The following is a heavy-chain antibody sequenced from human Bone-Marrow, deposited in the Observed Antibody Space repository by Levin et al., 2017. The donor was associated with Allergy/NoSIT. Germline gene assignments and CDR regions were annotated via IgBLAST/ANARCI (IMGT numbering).Heavy chain of an antibody. Sequence: GESLKISCASSGFTCSGDWMAWVRQAPGKGLEWVANINRDGGDGYYVDSVKGRFTISRDNARNSLDLQMNSLRVEDTAVYYCARNGAWSFEFWGQGTLVTVSS. J-gene: IGHJ4*02. D-gene: IGHD2-8*01. CDR1: GFTCSGDW. V-gene: IGHV3-7*02. CDR3: ARNGAWSFEF. CDR2: INRDGGDG.